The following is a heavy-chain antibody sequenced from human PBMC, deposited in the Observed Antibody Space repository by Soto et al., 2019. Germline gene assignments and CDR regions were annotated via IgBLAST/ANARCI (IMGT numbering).Heavy chain of an antibody. D-gene: IGHD6-6*01. J-gene: IGHJ6*02. CDR3: ARYPPPSSRDLHYGMDV. CDR2: ISSSGSTI. Sequence: QVQLVESGGGLVKPGGSLRLSCAASGFTFSDYYMSWIRQDPGKGLEWVSYISSSGSTIYYADSVKGRFTISRDNAKNSLYLQMNSLRAEDTAVYYCARYPPPSSRDLHYGMDVWGQGTTVTVSS. V-gene: IGHV3-11*01. CDR1: GFTFSDYY.